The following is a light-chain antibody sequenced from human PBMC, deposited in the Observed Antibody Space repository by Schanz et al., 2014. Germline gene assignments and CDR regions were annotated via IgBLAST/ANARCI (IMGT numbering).Light chain of an antibody. CDR1: SSNIGAGYD. J-gene: IGLJ3*02. Sequence: QSVLTQPPSVSGAPGQRVTISCTGSSSNIGAGYDVHWYQQLPGTAPKLLIYGNSNRPSGVPDRFSGSKSGNTASLTISGLQADDEADYYCCSYAGSFTWVFGGRTKLTVL. CDR2: GNS. V-gene: IGLV1-40*01. CDR3: CSYAGSFTWV.